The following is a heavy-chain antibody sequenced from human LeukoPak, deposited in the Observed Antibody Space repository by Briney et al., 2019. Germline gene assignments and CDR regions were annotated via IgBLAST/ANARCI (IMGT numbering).Heavy chain of an antibody. J-gene: IGHJ4*02. CDR3: AKDLVAVAGTWGYFDY. CDR2: IKVDGSEK. CDR1: GFTFSNYY. Sequence: GESLRLSCAASGFTFSNYYMTWVRQAPGKGLEWVATIKVDGSEKHYVDSVKGRFTISRDNAKNSLYLQMNSLRAEDTALYYCAKDLVAVAGTWGYFDYWGQGTLVTVSS. D-gene: IGHD6-19*01. V-gene: IGHV3-7*01.